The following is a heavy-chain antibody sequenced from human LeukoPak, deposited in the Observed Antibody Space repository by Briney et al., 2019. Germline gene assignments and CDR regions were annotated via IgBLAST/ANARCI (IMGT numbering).Heavy chain of an antibody. J-gene: IGHJ6*02. CDR1: GFTFSSYG. CDR2: ISYDGSNK. Sequence: GGSLRLSCAASGFTFSSYGMHWVRQAPGKGLEWVAVISYDGSNKYYAGSVKGRFTISRDNSKNTLYLQMNSLRAEDTAVYYCAKDLSELTQNYYYYYGMDVWGQGTTVTVSS. CDR3: AKDLSELTQNYYYYYGMDV. V-gene: IGHV3-30*18. D-gene: IGHD3-10*01.